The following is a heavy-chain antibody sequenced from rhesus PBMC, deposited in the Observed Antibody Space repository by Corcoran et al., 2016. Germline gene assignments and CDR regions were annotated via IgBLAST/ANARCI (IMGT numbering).Heavy chain of an antibody. J-gene: IGHJ4*01. CDR1: GGSLSSNY. CDR3: AREGSGYNHIDN. V-gene: IGHV4S11*01. Sequence: QVQLQESGPGLVKPLETLSLTCAVSGGSLSSNYWSWIRQPPGKGLEWIGYIHVSGSSTNYNPSLKSRVTLSVDTSKNQFSLKLSSVTAADTAVYYCAREGSGYNHIDNWGQGVLVTVSS. D-gene: IGHD2-21*01. CDR2: IHVSGSST.